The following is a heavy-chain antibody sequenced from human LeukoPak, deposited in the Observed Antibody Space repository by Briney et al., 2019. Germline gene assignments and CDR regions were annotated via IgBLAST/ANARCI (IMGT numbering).Heavy chain of an antibody. D-gene: IGHD3-16*02. V-gene: IGHV1-2*02. CDR2: INPNSGGT. Sequence: ASVKVSCKASGYTFTGYYMHWVRQAPGQGLEWMGWINPNSGGTNYVQKFQGRVTMTRDTSISTAYMELSRLRSDDTAVYYCARGKDDYVWGSYRFLPFYAFDIWGQGTMVTVSS. CDR3: ARGKDDYVWGSYRFLPFYAFDI. CDR1: GYTFTGYY. J-gene: IGHJ3*02.